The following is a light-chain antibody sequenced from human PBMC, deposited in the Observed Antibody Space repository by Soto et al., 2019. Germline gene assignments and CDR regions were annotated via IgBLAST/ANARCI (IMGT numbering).Light chain of an antibody. Sequence: QSALAQPASVSGSPGQSITISCTGTSSDVGGYSYVSWYQQHPGKAPKLMIYEVSNRPSGVSNRFSGSKSGNTASLTISGLQAEDEADYYCCSYAGSYSYVFGTGTKVTVL. CDR1: SSDVGGYSY. V-gene: IGLV2-14*01. CDR3: CSYAGSYSYV. CDR2: EVS. J-gene: IGLJ1*01.